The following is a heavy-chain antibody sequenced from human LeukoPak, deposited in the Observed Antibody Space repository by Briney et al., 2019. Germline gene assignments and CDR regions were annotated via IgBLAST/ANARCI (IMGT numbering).Heavy chain of an antibody. V-gene: IGHV1-2*02. CDR2: INPHSGAT. Sequence: ASVKASCKASGYTFTSYYMHWVRQAPGQGLEWMGWINPHSGATKFAQKFQGRVTMTRDTSISTAYMELSRLRSADTAVYFCARDGPKTVTLDFWGQGTLVTVSS. D-gene: IGHD4-17*01. J-gene: IGHJ4*02. CDR3: ARDGPKTVTLDF. CDR1: GYTFTSYY.